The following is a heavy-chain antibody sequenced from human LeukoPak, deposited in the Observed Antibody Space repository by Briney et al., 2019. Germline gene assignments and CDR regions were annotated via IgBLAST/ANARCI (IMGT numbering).Heavy chain of an antibody. CDR3: ARGQWIQLWFYFDY. V-gene: IGHV3-48*01. Sequence: GGSLRLSCAASGFIFSSYSMNWVRQAPGKGLEWVSYISSSSSTIYYADSVKGRFTISRDSSKNTVYLQMNSLRAEDTAVYYCARGQWIQLWFYFDYWGQGTLVTVSS. CDR1: GFIFSSYS. J-gene: IGHJ4*02. CDR2: ISSSSSTI. D-gene: IGHD5-18*01.